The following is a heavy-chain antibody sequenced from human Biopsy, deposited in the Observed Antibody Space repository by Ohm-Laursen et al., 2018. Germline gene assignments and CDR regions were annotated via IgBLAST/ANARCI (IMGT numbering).Heavy chain of an antibody. CDR1: GGDINNYY. CDR3: ASVVSGPTNDAFDL. Sequence: SDTLSLTCNVSGGDINNYYWSWIRQPAGKGLEWIGRIYPGGSTNYNPSLKSRVTMSVDTSKKQLSLRLRSVTAADTAMYYCASVVSGPTNDAFDLWGQGTMVVVSS. J-gene: IGHJ3*01. V-gene: IGHV4-4*07. CDR2: IYPGGST. D-gene: IGHD2-2*01.